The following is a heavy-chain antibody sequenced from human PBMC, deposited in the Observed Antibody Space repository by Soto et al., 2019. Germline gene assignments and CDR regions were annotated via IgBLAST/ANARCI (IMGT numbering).Heavy chain of an antibody. Sequence: EVQLVESGGGLVQPGRSLRLSCAASGFTFDDYAMHWVRQAPGKGLEWVSGISWNSGSIGYADSVKGRFTISRDNAKNSLYLQMNSLRAEDTALYCCAKAPYGYSSRWYYFDYWGQGTLVTVSS. V-gene: IGHV3-9*01. CDR3: AKAPYGYSSRWYYFDY. D-gene: IGHD6-13*01. J-gene: IGHJ4*02. CDR1: GFTFDDYA. CDR2: ISWNSGSI.